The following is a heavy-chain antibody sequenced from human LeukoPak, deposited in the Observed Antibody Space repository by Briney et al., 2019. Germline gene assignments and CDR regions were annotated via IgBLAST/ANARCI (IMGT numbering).Heavy chain of an antibody. CDR3: ARPLRGSSSFFDP. Sequence: KSGGSLRLSCAASGFTFSDYYMAWIRQAPGKGLEWIGSIYYSGSTYYNPSLKSRVTISVDTSKNQFSLKLSSVTAADTAVYYCARPLRGSSSFFDPWGQGTLVTVSS. D-gene: IGHD6-13*01. V-gene: IGHV4-38-2*01. CDR1: GFTFSDYY. J-gene: IGHJ5*02. CDR2: IYYSGST.